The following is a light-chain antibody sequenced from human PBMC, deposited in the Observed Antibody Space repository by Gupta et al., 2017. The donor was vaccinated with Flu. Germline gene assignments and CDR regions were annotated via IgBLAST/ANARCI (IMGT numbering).Light chain of an antibody. Sequence: DIQMTQSPSTLSASVGDRVAITCRASQSIRGWLAWYQRKPGKAPNLLIYKASNLASGVPSRFSGSGSGTEFTLTISNLQPDDFATYYCQQYDSYSLTFGGGTEVEIK. CDR1: QSIRGW. J-gene: IGKJ4*01. V-gene: IGKV1-5*03. CDR2: KAS. CDR3: QQYDSYSLT.